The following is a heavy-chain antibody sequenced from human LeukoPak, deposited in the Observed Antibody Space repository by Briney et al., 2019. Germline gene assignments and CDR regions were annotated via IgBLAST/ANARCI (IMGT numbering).Heavy chain of an antibody. Sequence: GESLKISCKGSGYTFTDYWIAWVRQMPGKGLEWMGIIYPGDSDTRYSPSFQGQVTFSADKSINTAYLQWSSPRASDTAIYYCARQCCRGASPGFDPWGQGTLVTVSS. CDR3: ARQCCRGASPGFDP. D-gene: IGHD3-10*01. J-gene: IGHJ5*02. V-gene: IGHV5-51*01. CDR2: IYPGDSDT. CDR1: GYTFTDYW.